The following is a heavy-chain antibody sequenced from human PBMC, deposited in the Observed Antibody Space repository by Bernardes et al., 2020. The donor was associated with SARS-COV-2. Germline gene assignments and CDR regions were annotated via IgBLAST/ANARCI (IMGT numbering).Heavy chain of an antibody. CDR2: INPNSGGT. V-gene: IGHV1-2*02. CDR1: GYTFTGYY. D-gene: IGHD2-2*01. Sequence: ASVQVSCKASGYTFTGYYMHWVRQAPGQGLEWMGWINPNSGGTNYAQKFQGRVTMTRDTSISTAYMELSRLRSDDTAVYYCARVKRGTSFGFDYWGQGTLVTGSS. CDR3: ARVKRGTSFGFDY. J-gene: IGHJ4*02.